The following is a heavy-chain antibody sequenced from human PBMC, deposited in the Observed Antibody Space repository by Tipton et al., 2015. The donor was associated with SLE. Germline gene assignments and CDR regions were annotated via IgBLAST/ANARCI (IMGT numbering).Heavy chain of an antibody. D-gene: IGHD6-13*01. V-gene: IGHV4-61*09. CDR1: GGSISSGSYY. Sequence: TLSLTCTVSGGSISSGSYYWSWIRQPAGKGLEWIGYIYTSGSTYYNPSLKSRVTISVDTSKNQFSLKLSSVTAADTAVYYCASGHSSCWSYWGQGTLVTVS. CDR2: IYTSGST. J-gene: IGHJ4*02. CDR3: ASGHSSCWSY.